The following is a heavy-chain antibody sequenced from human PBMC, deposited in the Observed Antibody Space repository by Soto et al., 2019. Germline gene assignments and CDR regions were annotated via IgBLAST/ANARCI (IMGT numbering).Heavy chain of an antibody. CDR2: ISSSGSYI. D-gene: IGHD3-10*01. V-gene: IGHV3-21*01. CDR3: ASIPGGPPLRYFDY. CDR1: GFTFSSHS. J-gene: IGHJ4*02. Sequence: GGSLRLSCAASGFTFSSHSMNWVRQAPGKGLEWVSSISSSGSYIYYADSLKGRFAISRDNAKNSLYLQMNSLRAEDTAVYYCASIPGGPPLRYFDYWGQGTLVTVSS.